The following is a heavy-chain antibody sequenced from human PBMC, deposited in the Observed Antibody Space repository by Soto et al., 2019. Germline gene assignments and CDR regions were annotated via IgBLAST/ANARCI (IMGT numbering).Heavy chain of an antibody. CDR2: ISAYNGNT. CDR1: GYTFTSYG. D-gene: IGHD2-2*01. J-gene: IGHJ6*02. CDR3: ARDWEDIVLVPAADAYYYYGMDV. Sequence: ASVKVSCKASGYTFTSYGISWVRQAPGQGLEWMGWISAYNGNTNHAQKLQGRVTMTTDTSTSTAYMELRSLRSDDTAVYYCARDWEDIVLVPAADAYYYYGMDVWGQGTTVTVSS. V-gene: IGHV1-18*01.